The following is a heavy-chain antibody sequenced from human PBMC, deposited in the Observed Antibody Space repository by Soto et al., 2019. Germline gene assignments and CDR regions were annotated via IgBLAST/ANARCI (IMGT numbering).Heavy chain of an antibody. CDR2: FSAFSTYL. D-gene: IGHD3-10*01. CDR1: GFNFGSYG. CDR3: ARFANIKVGGIKNYYFDS. V-gene: IGHV3-21*01. Sequence: PGGSLRLSCVASGFNFGSYGMYWVRQAPGKRLEWVSSFSAFSTYLYYGDSVKGRFTISSDNAKNSIFLQMYSLTVEDTAVYYCARFANIKVGGIKNYYFDSWGQGIPVTVSS. J-gene: IGHJ4*02.